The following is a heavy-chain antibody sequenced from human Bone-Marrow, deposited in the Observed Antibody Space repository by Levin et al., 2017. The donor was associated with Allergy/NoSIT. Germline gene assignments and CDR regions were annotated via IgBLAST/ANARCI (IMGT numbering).Heavy chain of an antibody. CDR2: ISSSSSYI. D-gene: IGHD5-18*01. J-gene: IGHJ3*02. CDR1: GFTFSSYS. Sequence: GGSLRLSCAASGFTFSSYSMNWVRQAPGKGLEWVSSISSSSSYIYYADSVKGRFTISRDNAKNSLYLQMNSLRAEDTAVYYCAREYHVDTAMANDAFDIWGQGTMVTVSS. CDR3: AREYHVDTAMANDAFDI. V-gene: IGHV3-21*01.